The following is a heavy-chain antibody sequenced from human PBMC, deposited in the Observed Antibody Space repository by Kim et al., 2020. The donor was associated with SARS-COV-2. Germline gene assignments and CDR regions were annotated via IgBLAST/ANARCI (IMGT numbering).Heavy chain of an antibody. J-gene: IGHJ4*02. D-gene: IGHD5-12*01. V-gene: IGHV3-11*06. Sequence: SVKGRFTISRDNAKNSLYLQMNSLRAEDTAVYYCARDGQRVVDGYNYCDYWGQGTLVTVSS. CDR3: ARDGQRVVDGYNYCDY.